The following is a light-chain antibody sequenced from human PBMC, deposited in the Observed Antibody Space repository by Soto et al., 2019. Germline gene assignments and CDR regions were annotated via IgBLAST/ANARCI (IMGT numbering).Light chain of an antibody. CDR3: QQYNNWPRT. CDR1: QSVSSN. Sequence: ETAMTQSPATLSVSPGERATLSCRASQSVSSNLAWYQQKPGQAPRLLIYGAFTRATGIPDRFSGSGSGTEFALTISSLQSEDFAVYYCQQYNNWPRTFGQGTKVDIK. CDR2: GAF. J-gene: IGKJ1*01. V-gene: IGKV3-15*01.